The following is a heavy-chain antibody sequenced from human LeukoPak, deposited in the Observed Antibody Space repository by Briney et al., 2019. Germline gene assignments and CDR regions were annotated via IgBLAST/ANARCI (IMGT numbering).Heavy chain of an antibody. CDR1: GYSFSSYW. J-gene: IGHJ4*02. Sequence: PGETLKISCKGSGYSFSSYWIAWVRQMPGKGLEWMGIIYPGDSDTRYSPSFQGQVTVSADRSISTAYLQWSSLKASDTAMYYCARRVDSGYSFDFWGQGSLVTVSS. CDR2: IYPGDSDT. D-gene: IGHD3-22*01. V-gene: IGHV5-51*01. CDR3: ARRVDSGYSFDF.